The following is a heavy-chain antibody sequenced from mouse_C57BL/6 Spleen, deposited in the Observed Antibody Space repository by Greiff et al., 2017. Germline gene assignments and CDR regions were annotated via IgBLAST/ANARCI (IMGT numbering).Heavy chain of an antibody. J-gene: IGHJ4*01. V-gene: IGHV3-6*01. Sequence: EVQLVESGPGLVKPSQSLSLTCSVTGYSFTSGYYWYWIRQFPGNRLEWMGYISYDGSNNYNPSLKNLISITRDTSKNQFFLKLNSVTTEDTATYDCARVDRRDYARDYWGQGTSVTVSS. CDR3: ARVDRRDYARDY. D-gene: IGHD3-2*01. CDR1: GYSFTSGYY. CDR2: ISYDGSN.